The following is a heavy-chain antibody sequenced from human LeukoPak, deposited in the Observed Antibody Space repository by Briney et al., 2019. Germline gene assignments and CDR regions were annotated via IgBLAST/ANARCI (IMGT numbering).Heavy chain of an antibody. J-gene: IGHJ3*02. CDR2: IYHSGST. CDR3: ARQRDTEIAFDI. Sequence: KTSETLSLTCTVSGYSISSGYYWGWIRQPPGKGLEWIGSIYHSGSTYYNPSLKSRVTISVDTSKNQFSLKLSSVTAADTAVYYCARQRDTEIAFDIWGQGTMVTVSS. CDR1: GYSISSGYY. D-gene: IGHD5-24*01. V-gene: IGHV4-38-2*02.